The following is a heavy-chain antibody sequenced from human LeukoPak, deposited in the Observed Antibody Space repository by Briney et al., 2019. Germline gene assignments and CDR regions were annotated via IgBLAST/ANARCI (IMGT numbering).Heavy chain of an antibody. D-gene: IGHD1-26*01. J-gene: IGHJ4*02. Sequence: ASVKVSCKASGYTFTSYYMHWVRQAQGQGKEGKGIINTSGGRTSYEQKFQGRVTMTTDTSTSTVYMELSSLRSEDTAVYYCARGSYSAGFDYWGQGTLVTVSS. CDR1: GYTFTSYY. CDR2: INTSGGRT. CDR3: ARGSYSAGFDY. V-gene: IGHV1-46*01.